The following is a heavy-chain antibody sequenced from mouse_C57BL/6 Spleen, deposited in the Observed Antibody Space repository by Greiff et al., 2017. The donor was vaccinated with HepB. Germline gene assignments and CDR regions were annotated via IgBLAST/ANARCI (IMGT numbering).Heavy chain of an antibody. CDR2: IDPSDSYT. V-gene: IGHV1-50*01. D-gene: IGHD2-5*01. Sequence: QVQLQQPGAELVKPGASVKLSCKASGYTFTSYWMQWVKQRPGQGLEWIGEIDPSDSYTNYNQKFKGKATLTVDTSSSTAYMQLSSLTSEDSAVYYCARSNYSNGAYWGKGTLVTVSA. CDR1: GYTFTSYW. CDR3: ARSNYSNGAY. J-gene: IGHJ3*01.